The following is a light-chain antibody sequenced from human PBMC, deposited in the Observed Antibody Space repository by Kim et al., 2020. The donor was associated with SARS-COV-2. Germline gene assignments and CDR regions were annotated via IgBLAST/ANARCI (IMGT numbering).Light chain of an antibody. J-gene: IGLJ2*01. CDR1: SRARKS. V-gene: IGLV3-21*03. CDR2: HDN. CDR3: QVWDSSSI. Sequence: APGKTARMSCGGDSRARKSVHRYQPKPGRAPVLVVHHDNDRPSEIPERFSGATSGNTATLTITRVEAGDEADYYCQVWDSSSIFGGGTQLTVL.